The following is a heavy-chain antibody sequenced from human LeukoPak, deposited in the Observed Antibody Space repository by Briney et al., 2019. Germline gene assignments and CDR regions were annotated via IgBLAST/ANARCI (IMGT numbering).Heavy chain of an antibody. V-gene: IGHV4-59*12. CDR1: GGSISSYY. CDR3: ARDRPGYCSGGSCYFEIGAFDI. D-gene: IGHD2-15*01. Sequence: SETLSLTCTVSGGSISSYYWSWIWQPPGKGLEWIGYIYYSGSTNYNPSLKSRVTIPVDTSKNQFSLKLSSVTAADTAVYYCARDRPGYCSGGSCYFEIGAFDIWGQGTMVTVSS. J-gene: IGHJ3*02. CDR2: IYYSGST.